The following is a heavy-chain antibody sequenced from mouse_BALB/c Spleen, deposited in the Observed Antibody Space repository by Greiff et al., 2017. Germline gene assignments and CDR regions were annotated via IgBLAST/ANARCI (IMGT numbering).Heavy chain of an antibody. CDR1: GFTFSSYA. Sequence: LQQSGGGLVKPGGSLKLSCAASGFTFSSYAMSWVRQTPEKRLEWVASISSGGSTYYPDSVKGRFTISRDNARNILYLQMSSLRSEDTAMYYCARGVYGSSPFDVWGAGTTVTVSS. D-gene: IGHD1-1*01. CDR3: ARGVYGSSPFDV. CDR2: ISSGGST. V-gene: IGHV5-6-5*01. J-gene: IGHJ1*01.